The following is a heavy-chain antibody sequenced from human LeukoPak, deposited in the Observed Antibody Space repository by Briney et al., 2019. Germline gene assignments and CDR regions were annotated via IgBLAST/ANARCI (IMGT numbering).Heavy chain of an antibody. J-gene: IGHJ6*02. D-gene: IGHD4-17*01. CDR1: GGSISSYY. CDR2: IYYSGST. Sequence: SETLSLTCTVSGGSISSYYWSWIRQPPGKGLGWIGYIYYSGSTNYNPSLKSRVTISVDTSKNQFSLKLSSVTAADTAVYYCARDGSGNYGDYDVYYYYGMDVWGQGTTVTVSS. V-gene: IGHV4-59*01. CDR3: ARDGSGNYGDYDVYYYYGMDV.